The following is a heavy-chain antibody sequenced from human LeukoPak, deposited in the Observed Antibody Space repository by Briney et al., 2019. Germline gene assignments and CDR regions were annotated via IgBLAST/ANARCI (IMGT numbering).Heavy chain of an antibody. CDR1: GGSISSYY. CDR2: IYYSWST. D-gene: IGHD3-22*01. Sequence: SETLSLTCTVSGGSISSYYWSWIRQPPGKGLEWIGYIYYSWSTNYNPSLKSRVTVSLDTSKNQFSLKLSSVTAADTAVYYCARIRSVVAPFDYWGQGTLVTVSS. CDR3: ARIRSVVAPFDY. V-gene: IGHV4-59*08. J-gene: IGHJ4*02.